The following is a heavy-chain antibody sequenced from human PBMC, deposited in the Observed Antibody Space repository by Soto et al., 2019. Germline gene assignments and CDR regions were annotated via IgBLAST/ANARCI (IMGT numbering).Heavy chain of an antibody. CDR1: GFTFSSYA. D-gene: IGHD2-15*01. Sequence: PGGSLRLSCAASGFTFSSYAMSWVRQAPGKGLEWVSAISGSGGSTYYADSVKGRFTISRDNSKNTLYLQMNSLRAEDTAVYYCAKEVPKVVVVAAKRGFGYWGQGTLVTVFS. J-gene: IGHJ4*02. CDR3: AKEVPKVVVVAAKRGFGY. V-gene: IGHV3-23*01. CDR2: ISGSGGST.